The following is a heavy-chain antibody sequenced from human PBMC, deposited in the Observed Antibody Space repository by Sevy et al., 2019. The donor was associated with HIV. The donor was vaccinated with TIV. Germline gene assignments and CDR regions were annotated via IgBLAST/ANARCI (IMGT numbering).Heavy chain of an antibody. CDR2: INSDGSTT. V-gene: IGHV3-74*03. Sequence: GGPLRLSCAASGFTFSNSWMHWVRQVPGKGLVWVSYINSDGSTTTYADSVKGRFTISRDNAKNTVYLQMNSLRAEDTAVYYCARDSSYALDVWGQGTTVTVSS. CDR1: GFTFSNSW. CDR3: ARDSSYALDV. J-gene: IGHJ6*02.